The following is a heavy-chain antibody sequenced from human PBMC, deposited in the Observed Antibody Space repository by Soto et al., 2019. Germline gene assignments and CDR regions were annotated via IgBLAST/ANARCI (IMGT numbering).Heavy chain of an antibody. CDR1: GGSISSGGYS. CDR2: IYHSGST. CDR3: ASDPSGYALNWFDP. D-gene: IGHD5-12*01. V-gene: IGHV4-30-2*01. Sequence: SETLSLTCAVSGGSISSGGYSWSWIRQPPGKGLEWIGYIYHSGSTYYNPSLKSRVTISVDRSKNQFSLKLSSVTAADTAVYYCASDPSGYALNWFDPWGQGTLVTVSS. J-gene: IGHJ5*02.